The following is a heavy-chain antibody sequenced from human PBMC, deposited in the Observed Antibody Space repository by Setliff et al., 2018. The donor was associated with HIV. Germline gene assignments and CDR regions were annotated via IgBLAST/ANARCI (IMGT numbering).Heavy chain of an antibody. J-gene: IGHJ1*01. Sequence: ASVKDSCKASGYTFTSYGISWVRQAPGQGLEWMGWISAYNGDTHFEQNLQGRVTMTTDTSTSTAYMELRSLRSDDTAMFYCARDPGYCSGGRCYGAYFQHWGQGTLVTVSS. V-gene: IGHV1-18*01. D-gene: IGHD2-15*01. CDR3: ARDPGYCSGGRCYGAYFQH. CDR2: ISAYNGDT. CDR1: GYTFTSYG.